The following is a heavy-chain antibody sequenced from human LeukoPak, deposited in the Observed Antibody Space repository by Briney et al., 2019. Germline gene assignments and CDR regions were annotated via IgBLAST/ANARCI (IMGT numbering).Heavy chain of an antibody. Sequence: SVKVSCKASGGTFSSYAISWVRQAPGQGLEWMGGIIPIFGTANYAQKFQGRVTITTDESTSTAYMELSSLRSEDTAVYYCARATGYCSSTSCRNNWFDPWGQGTLVTVSS. CDR2: IIPIFGTA. V-gene: IGHV1-69*05. CDR1: GGTFSSYA. CDR3: ARATGYCSSTSCRNNWFDP. J-gene: IGHJ5*02. D-gene: IGHD2-2*01.